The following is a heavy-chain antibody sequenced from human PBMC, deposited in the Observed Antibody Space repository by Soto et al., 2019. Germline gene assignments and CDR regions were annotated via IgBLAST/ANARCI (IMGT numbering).Heavy chain of an antibody. J-gene: IGHJ4*02. CDR1: GDSMSRYY. Sequence: QVQLQESGPGLVKPSETLSLTCTVSGDSMSRYYWSWIRQPPGKGLEWIGYIHYRRATNYNVSLESRVTISVDTSKNQFSLKLSPVTAADTAVYYCARDRSSSWDYAGGFDSWGQGILVTVSS. D-gene: IGHD6-13*01. CDR3: ARDRSSSWDYAGGFDS. V-gene: IGHV4-59*01. CDR2: IHYRRAT.